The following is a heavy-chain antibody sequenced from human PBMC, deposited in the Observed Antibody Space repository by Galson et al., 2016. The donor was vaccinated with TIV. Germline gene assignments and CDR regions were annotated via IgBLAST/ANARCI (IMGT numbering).Heavy chain of an antibody. CDR3: TRVDY. CDR1: GFTFSNYW. V-gene: IGHV3-7*01. J-gene: IGHJ4*02. Sequence: SLRLSCAGSGFTFSNYWMNWIRQAPGKGPEWVANINKVGSDEYYVDSVKGRFTIPRDNTKNSLDLQMTGLRVEDTAVYYCTRVDYWGQGTLVTVSS. CDR2: INKVGSDE.